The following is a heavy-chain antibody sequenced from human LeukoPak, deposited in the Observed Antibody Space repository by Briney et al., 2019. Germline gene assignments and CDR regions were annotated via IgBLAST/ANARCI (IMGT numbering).Heavy chain of an antibody. CDR3: ARGREH. Sequence: PSETLSLTCAVYGGSFSGYYWSWIRQPPGKGLEWIGEINHSGSTNYNPSLKSRVTISVDTSKNQFSLKLSSVTAADTAVYYCARGREHWGQGTLVTVS. CDR1: GGSFSGYY. V-gene: IGHV4-34*01. CDR2: INHSGST. J-gene: IGHJ1*01.